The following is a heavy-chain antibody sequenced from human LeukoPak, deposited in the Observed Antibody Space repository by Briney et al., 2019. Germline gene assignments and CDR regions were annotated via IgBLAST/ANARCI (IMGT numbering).Heavy chain of an antibody. CDR1: GGSISSYY. D-gene: IGHD3-3*01. V-gene: IGHV4-59*01. CDR3: ARVYPLGYDFWSGYPENAFDI. CDR2: IYYSGST. J-gene: IGHJ3*02. Sequence: SETLSLTCTVSGGSISSYYWSWIRQPPGKGLEWIGYIYYSGSTNYNPSLKSRVTISVDTSKNQFSLKLSPVTAADTAVYYCARVYPLGYDFWSGYPENAFDIWGQGTMVTVSS.